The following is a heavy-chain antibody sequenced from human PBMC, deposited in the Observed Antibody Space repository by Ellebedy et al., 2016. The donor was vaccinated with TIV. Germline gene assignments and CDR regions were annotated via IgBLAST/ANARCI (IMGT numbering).Heavy chain of an antibody. Sequence: GGSLRLXXAASALTFSSYAMHWVRQAPGKGLEWVTIISYDGSNTYYADSVKGRFTISRDNAKNSLYLQMNSLRAEDTAVYYCARAIRFLEWLHFDYWGQGTLVTVSS. J-gene: IGHJ4*02. CDR1: ALTFSSYA. V-gene: IGHV3-30-3*01. D-gene: IGHD3-3*01. CDR2: ISYDGSNT. CDR3: ARAIRFLEWLHFDY.